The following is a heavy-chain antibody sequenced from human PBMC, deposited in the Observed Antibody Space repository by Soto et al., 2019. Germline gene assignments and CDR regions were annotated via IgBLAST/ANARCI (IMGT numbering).Heavy chain of an antibody. D-gene: IGHD6-19*01. CDR3: AKSLAAQAIDF. CDR1: GYSFTNYW. J-gene: IGHJ4*02. Sequence: GESLKISCKGSGYSFTNYWIAWVRQMPGQGLEWMAIIYPDDSDVQYSPSFHGQVTVSAAKSISTAYLQWSSLQASDTAMYYCAKSLAAQAIDFWGQGTLVTVSS. CDR2: IYPDDSDV. V-gene: IGHV5-51*01.